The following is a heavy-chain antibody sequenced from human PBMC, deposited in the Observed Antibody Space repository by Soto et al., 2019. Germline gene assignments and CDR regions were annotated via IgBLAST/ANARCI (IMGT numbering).Heavy chain of an antibody. Sequence: GIIRVHHAPVKGLEWVAVISYDGSNKYYTDSVKGRFNMSRDNSKNTLYLQMNSLRAEETAVYYCAKAVGDTINGAFYRWGQGIMVTVS. J-gene: IGHJ3*02. D-gene: IGHD1-26*01. CDR2: ISYDGSNK. V-gene: IGHV3-30*18. CDR3: AKAVGDTINGAFYR. CDR1: G.